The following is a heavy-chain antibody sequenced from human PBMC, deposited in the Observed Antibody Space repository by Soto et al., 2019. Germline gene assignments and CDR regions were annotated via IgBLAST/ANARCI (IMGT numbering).Heavy chain of an antibody. CDR1: GRTFSSYA. CDR2: IIAIFGTA. J-gene: IGHJ4*01. D-gene: IGHD2-2*01. V-gene: IGHV1-69*01. Sequence: QVQLVQSGAEVKKPGSSVKVSCKASGRTFSSYAISWVRQAPGQGLEWMGGIIAIFGTANYAQKFQGRVTITADEATRTDDMEQSSLRSEDTAVYYCARSRYCRSTSCSYWEGHYFDYWGQGARVTLSS. CDR3: ARSRYCRSTSCSYWEGHYFDY.